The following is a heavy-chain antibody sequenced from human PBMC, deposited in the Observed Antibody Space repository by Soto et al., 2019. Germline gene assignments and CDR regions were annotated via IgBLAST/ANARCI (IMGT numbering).Heavy chain of an antibody. V-gene: IGHV1-18*01. Sequence: QVQLVQSGAEVKKPGASVKVSCKASGYTFTSYGISWVRQAPGQGLEWMGRISAYNGNTNSAQKLQGRVTMTTDTSTSTAYMELRSLRSDDTAVYYCARDRGYNWNYGWFDPWGQGTLVTVSS. CDR1: GYTFTSYG. CDR2: ISAYNGNT. J-gene: IGHJ5*02. D-gene: IGHD1-7*01. CDR3: ARDRGYNWNYGWFDP.